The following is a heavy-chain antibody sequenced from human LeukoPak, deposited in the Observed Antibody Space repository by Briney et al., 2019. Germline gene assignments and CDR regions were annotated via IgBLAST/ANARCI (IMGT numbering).Heavy chain of an antibody. V-gene: IGHV1-8*02. CDR3: ARAYNWNLLADY. CDR2: INPNSGHT. Sequence: ASVKVSCKASGYTFSSHDINWVRQATGQGREWMGWINPNSGHTDYAQKFQGRVTMTRNASTTTAYMELTSLRSEDTAVYYCARAYNWNLLADYWGQGTLVTVSS. J-gene: IGHJ4*02. D-gene: IGHD1-20*01. CDR1: GYTFSSHD.